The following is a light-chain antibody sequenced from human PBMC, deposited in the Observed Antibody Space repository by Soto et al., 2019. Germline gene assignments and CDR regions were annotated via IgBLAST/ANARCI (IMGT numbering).Light chain of an antibody. J-gene: IGLJ7*01. CDR1: SSDVGGYNY. CDR3: TSYTSSSTLV. V-gene: IGLV2-14*01. Sequence: QSALTQPASVSGSPGQSITISCTGTSSDVGGYNYVSWYQQHPGKAPKLMIYDDSNRPSGVSNRFSGSKSGNTASLTISGLQDEDEADYYGTSYTSSSTLVFGGGTQLTVL. CDR2: DDS.